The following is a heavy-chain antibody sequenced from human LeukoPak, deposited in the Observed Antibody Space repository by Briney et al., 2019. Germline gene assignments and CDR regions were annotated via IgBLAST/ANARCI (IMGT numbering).Heavy chain of an antibody. Sequence: GGSLRLSCAASGFTFSSYAMSWVRQAPGKGLEWVSAISGSGSSTYYADSVKGRFTISRDNSKNTLYLQMNSLRAEDTAVYYCARAITMIVVVGGVNYWGQGTLVTVSS. CDR1: GFTFSSYA. V-gene: IGHV3-23*01. CDR2: ISGSGSST. D-gene: IGHD3-22*01. J-gene: IGHJ4*02. CDR3: ARAITMIVVVGGVNY.